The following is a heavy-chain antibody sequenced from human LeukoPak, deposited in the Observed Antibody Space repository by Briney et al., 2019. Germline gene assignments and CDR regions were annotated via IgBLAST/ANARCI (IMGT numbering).Heavy chain of an antibody. D-gene: IGHD3-3*01. V-gene: IGHV4-30-4*01. CDR3: ARYGITIFGVVIIT. Sequence: PSQTLSLTCTVSGGSLSSGDSYWSWIRQPPGRGLEWIGYIYYSGSTYYNPSLKSRVTISVDTSKNQFSLKLSSVTAADTAVYYCARYGITIFGVVIITWGQGTLVTVSS. CDR1: GGSLSSGDSY. CDR2: IYYSGST. J-gene: IGHJ5*02.